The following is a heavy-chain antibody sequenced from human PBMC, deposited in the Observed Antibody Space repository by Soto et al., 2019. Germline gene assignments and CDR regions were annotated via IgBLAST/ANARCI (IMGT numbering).Heavy chain of an antibody. CDR3: AKAPSGNYLYYFDY. Sequence: LXLCCAASVFILSSYSMNWVRHTPGKGLEWIAGISGSCISTYYAYSVKGRFTISRDNSKKMLYLQMSSLRAEDSAEYFCAKAPSGNYLYYFDYWGQGALVTGSS. D-gene: IGHD1-26*01. CDR1: VFILSSYS. CDR2: ISGSCIST. J-gene: IGHJ4*02. V-gene: IGHV3-23*01.